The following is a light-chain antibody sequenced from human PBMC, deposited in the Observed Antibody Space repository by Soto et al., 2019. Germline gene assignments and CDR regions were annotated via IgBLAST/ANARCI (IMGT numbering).Light chain of an antibody. V-gene: IGKV3-15*01. CDR2: GAF. CDR3: QQNNNWPPWT. Sequence: EIVMTQSPATLSVSPGERATLSCRASQSVSSNLAWYQQKPGQAPRLLIYGAFTRATDIPARFSGSGSGTEFTLTISSLQSEDFAVYYCQQNNNWPPWTFGQGTKVESK. J-gene: IGKJ1*01. CDR1: QSVSSN.